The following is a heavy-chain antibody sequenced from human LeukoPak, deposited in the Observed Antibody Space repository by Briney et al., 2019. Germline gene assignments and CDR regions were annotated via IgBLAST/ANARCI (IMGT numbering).Heavy chain of an antibody. J-gene: IGHJ4*02. CDR3: ARGRRRLGGPITLRVYYFDY. Sequence: SETLSLTCTVSGGSIRTASYYWGWIRQPPGKGLEWIGSIYYTGRTFNNPSLKSRVAISVHTSKNLISLKLSSVTAADTAVYYCARGRRRLGGPITLRVYYFDYWGQGTLVTVSS. CDR2: IYYTGRT. D-gene: IGHD3-16*01. CDR1: GGSIRTASYY. V-gene: IGHV4-39*01.